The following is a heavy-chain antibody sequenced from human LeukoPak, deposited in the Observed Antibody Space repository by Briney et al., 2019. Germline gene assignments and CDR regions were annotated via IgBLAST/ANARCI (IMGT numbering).Heavy chain of an antibody. D-gene: IGHD6-19*01. CDR3: ARHSYSSGWYSDY. V-gene: IGHV4-39*01. CDR2: IYYSGST. Sequence: SETLSLTCTVSGGSISSSSYYWGWIRQPPGKGLEWIGRIYYSGSTYYNPSLKIRVTISVDTSKNQFSLKLSSVTAADTAVYYCARHSYSSGWYSDYWGQGTLVTVSS. J-gene: IGHJ4*02. CDR1: GGSISSSSYY.